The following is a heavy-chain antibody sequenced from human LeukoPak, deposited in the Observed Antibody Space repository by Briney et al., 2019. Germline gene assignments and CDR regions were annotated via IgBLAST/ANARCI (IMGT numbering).Heavy chain of an antibody. CDR3: ARDAHYYDSNGAFDY. V-gene: IGHV3-53*01. CDR1: GFTVSSNY. CDR2: IYSGGDT. Sequence: AGGSLRLSCAASGFTVSSNYMSWVRQAPGKGLEWVSVIYSGGDTYYADSVKGRFTISRDSSKNTLYLQMNSLRAEDTAVYYCARDAHYYDSNGAFDYWGQGTLVTVSS. J-gene: IGHJ4*02. D-gene: IGHD3-22*01.